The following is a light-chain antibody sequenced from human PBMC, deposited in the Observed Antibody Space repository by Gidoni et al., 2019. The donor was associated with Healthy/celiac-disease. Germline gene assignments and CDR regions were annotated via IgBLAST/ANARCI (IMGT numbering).Light chain of an antibody. Sequence: QSALTQPRSVSGPPGQSVTISCTGTSSDVGGYNYVPWYQQHPGKAPKLMIYDVSKRPTGVPDRFSGSKSGNTASLTISGLQAEDEADYYCCSYAGSFWVFGGGTKLTVL. CDR1: SSDVGGYNY. CDR2: DVS. V-gene: IGLV2-11*01. J-gene: IGLJ3*02. CDR3: CSYAGSFWV.